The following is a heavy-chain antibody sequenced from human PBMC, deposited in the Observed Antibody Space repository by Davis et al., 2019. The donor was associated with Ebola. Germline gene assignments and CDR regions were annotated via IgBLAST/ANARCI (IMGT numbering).Heavy chain of an antibody. V-gene: IGHV4-34*01. CDR1: GGSLSAYY. CDR2: TNHRGRT. D-gene: IGHD2-2*01. J-gene: IGHJ5*02. Sequence: PSETLSLTCDIYGGSLSAYYWTWIRQSPGKGPEWIGETNHRGRTNYQSSLQSRVTISVDKSNDQFSLKLNFVTAADTAVYYCASSSRRYNWFDAWGQGTLVTVSS. CDR3: ASSSRRYNWFDA.